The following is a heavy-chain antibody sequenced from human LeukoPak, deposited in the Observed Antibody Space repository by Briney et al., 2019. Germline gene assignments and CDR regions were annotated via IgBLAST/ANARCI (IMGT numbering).Heavy chain of an antibody. CDR1: GFTFSNHA. CDR2: ISDDGTSK. CDR3: ARVDDLDAFVI. V-gene: IGHV3-30*04. D-gene: IGHD2-2*03. Sequence: GGSLRLSCVISGFTFSNHAMHWVRQGPGKGLEWVAVISDDGTSKFYADSVKGRFTISRDNSKNTLFLQINSLRPEDTAVYYCARVDDLDAFVIWGQGTLVTVSS. J-gene: IGHJ3*02.